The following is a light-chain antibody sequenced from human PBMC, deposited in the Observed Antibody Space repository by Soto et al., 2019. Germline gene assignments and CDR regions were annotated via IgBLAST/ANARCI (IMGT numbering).Light chain of an antibody. V-gene: IGKV3-15*01. J-gene: IGKJ1*01. CDR1: QSVRSN. CDR2: AAS. Sequence: EIVMTQSPATLSVSPGEWATLSCRASQSVRSNLAWYQQRPGQAPRLLIYAASTRATGIPARFSGSGSGTEFTLIIDSLQSEDFAVYYCQQYNNWPRTFGHGTKVEIK. CDR3: QQYNNWPRT.